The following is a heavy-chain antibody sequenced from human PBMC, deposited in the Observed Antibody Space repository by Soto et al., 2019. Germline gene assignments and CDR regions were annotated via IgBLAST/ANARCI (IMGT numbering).Heavy chain of an antibody. CDR2: IYWSGDE. V-gene: IGHV2-5*01. CDR1: GFSLSTSGVG. Sequence: QGTLKESGPTLVKPTQTLTLTCSFSGFSLSTSGVGVGWIRQSPGKAPEWLALIYWSGDEHYRPSLKSRLSIIKDTSKNHVVVIMSDMDPVDTATYYCARGLATLPVFAFDIWGQGTMVTVSS. J-gene: IGHJ3*02. D-gene: IGHD3-3*02. CDR3: ARGLATLPVFAFDI.